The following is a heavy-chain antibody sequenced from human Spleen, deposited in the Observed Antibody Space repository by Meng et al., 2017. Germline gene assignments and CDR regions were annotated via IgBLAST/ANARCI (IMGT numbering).Heavy chain of an antibody. Sequence: QPQMQESGQGQVKPSEAPSLTCSVSGDSISSSDSYWGWIRQSPGKGLEWIGSIGHSGVTYYTPSLRSRVTVSIDTSKNQFFLEVTSVTAADTAVYYCVRSSGWVRTGFDPWGQGTLVTVSS. J-gene: IGHJ5*02. CDR2: IGHSGVT. V-gene: IGHV4-39*01. CDR1: GDSISSSDSY. D-gene: IGHD6-19*01. CDR3: VRSSGWVRTGFDP.